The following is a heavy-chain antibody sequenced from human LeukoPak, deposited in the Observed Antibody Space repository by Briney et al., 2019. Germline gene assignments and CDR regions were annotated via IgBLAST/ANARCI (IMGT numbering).Heavy chain of an antibody. V-gene: IGHV4-59*01. CDR1: GGSISSYY. J-gene: IGHJ4*02. D-gene: IGHD4-11*01. CDR3: ARVGYSRHFDY. CDR2: IYYSGST. Sequence: PSETLSLTCAVSGGSISSYYWSWIRQPPGQGLEWIGYIYYSGSTNYNPSLKSRVTISVDTSKNQFSRKLSSVTAADTAVYYCARVGYSRHFDYWRQGTLVTVSS.